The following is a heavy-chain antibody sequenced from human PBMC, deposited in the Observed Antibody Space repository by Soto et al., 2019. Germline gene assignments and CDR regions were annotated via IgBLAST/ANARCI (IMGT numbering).Heavy chain of an antibody. D-gene: IGHD3-22*01. CDR3: ARGASPPPYYYDSSGFNY. CDR1: GFTFSSYG. V-gene: IGHV3-33*01. CDR2: IWYDGSNK. Sequence: QVQLVESGGGVVQPGRSLRLSCAASGFTFSSYGMHWVRQAPGKGLEWVEVIWYDGSNKYYADSVKGRFTISRDNSKNTLYLQINSLRAEDTTVYYCARGASPPPYYYDSSGFNYWGQGTLVTVSS. J-gene: IGHJ4*02.